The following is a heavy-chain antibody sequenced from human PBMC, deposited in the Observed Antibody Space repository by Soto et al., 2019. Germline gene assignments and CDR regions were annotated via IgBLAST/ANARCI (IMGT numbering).Heavy chain of an antibody. J-gene: IGHJ6*03. D-gene: IGHD6-6*01. V-gene: IGHV3-64*01. Sequence: EMQLAESGGGLAQPGGSLRLSCAASGFTLSGNAMDWVRQAPGKGLEYVSGISSNGVGTYYANSVQGRFTISRDNSKNTVYLQMGSLRPEDMAVYYCARRARPDFYYMDVWGKRTTVTVSS. CDR1: GFTLSGNA. CDR2: ISSNGVGT. CDR3: ARRARPDFYYMDV.